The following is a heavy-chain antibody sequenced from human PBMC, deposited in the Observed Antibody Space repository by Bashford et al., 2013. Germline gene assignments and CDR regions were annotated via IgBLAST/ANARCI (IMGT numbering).Heavy chain of an antibody. J-gene: IGHJ4*02. Sequence: RPLLYSSETLSLTCTVSGGSISSGDYYWSWIRQPPGKGLEWIGYIYYSGSTYYNPSLKSRVTISVDTSKNQFSLKLSSVTAADTAVYYCARVSRFLEWLSPTDYWGQGTLVTVSS. CDR1: GGSISSGDYY. V-gene: IGHV4-30-4*01. D-gene: IGHD3-3*01. CDR2: IYYSGST. CDR3: ARVSRFLEWLSPTDY.